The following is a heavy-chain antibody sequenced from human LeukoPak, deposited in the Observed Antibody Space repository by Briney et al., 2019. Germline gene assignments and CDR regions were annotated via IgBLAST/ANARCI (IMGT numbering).Heavy chain of an antibody. D-gene: IGHD6-6*01. CDR1: GYTFTGYY. Sequence: GASVKVSCKASGYTFTGYYMHWVRQAPGQGLEWMGWINPNSGSTNYAQKFQGRVTMTRDTSISTAYMELSRLRSDDTAVYYCARSLGSSRIDYWGQGTLVTVSS. CDR3: ARSLGSSRIDY. V-gene: IGHV1-2*02. CDR2: INPNSGST. J-gene: IGHJ4*02.